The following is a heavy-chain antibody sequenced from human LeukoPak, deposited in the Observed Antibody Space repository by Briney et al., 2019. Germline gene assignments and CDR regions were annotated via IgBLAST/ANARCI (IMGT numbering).Heavy chain of an antibody. CDR2: IGWNSVAR. Sequence: GGSLRLSCAASGFTFNDYAMHWVRQAPGKGLEWVSGIGWNSVARGYADSVRGRFTISRDNAENSLYLQMNSLRPEDTALYYCTKRARKGIGAAGDGYDVCGQGTMVTVSS. CDR3: TKRARKGIGAAGDGYDV. D-gene: IGHD6-13*01. V-gene: IGHV3-9*01. CDR1: GFTFNDYA. J-gene: IGHJ3*01.